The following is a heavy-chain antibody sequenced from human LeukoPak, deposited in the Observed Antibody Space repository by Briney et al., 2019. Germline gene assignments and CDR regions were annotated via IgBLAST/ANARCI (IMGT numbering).Heavy chain of an antibody. V-gene: IGHV3-11*06. CDR2: ISSSSTYT. CDR3: AKDKSIQLWGIFDY. D-gene: IGHD5-18*01. Sequence: PGGSLRLSCAAPGFTFSDYYMSWIRQAPGKGLEWVSYISSSSTYTNYADSVKGRFTISRDNAKNSLYLQMNSLRAEDTAVYYCAKDKSIQLWGIFDYWGQGTLVTVSS. CDR1: GFTFSDYY. J-gene: IGHJ4*02.